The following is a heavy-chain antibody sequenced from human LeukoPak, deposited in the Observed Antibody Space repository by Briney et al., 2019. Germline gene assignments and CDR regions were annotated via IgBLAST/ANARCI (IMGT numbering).Heavy chain of an antibody. CDR1: GFTFSNYA. CDR3: TTDTYDYVWGSYRPIDY. CDR2: IKSKTDGGTT. Sequence: GGSLRLSCAASGFTFSNYAMNWVRQAPGKGLEWVGRIKSKTDGGTTDYAAPVKGRFTISRDDSKNTLYLQMNSLKTEDTAVYYCTTDTYDYVWGSYRPIDYWGQGTLVTVSS. V-gene: IGHV3-15*07. J-gene: IGHJ4*02. D-gene: IGHD3-16*02.